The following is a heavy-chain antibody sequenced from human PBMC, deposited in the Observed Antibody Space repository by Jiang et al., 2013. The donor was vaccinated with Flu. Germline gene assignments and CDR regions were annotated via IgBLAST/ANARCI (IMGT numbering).Heavy chain of an antibody. Sequence: LVESGGGLVKPGGSLRLSCAASGFTFSRYTMHWVRQAPGKGLEWVSSISRSTSSIVYADSLKGRFTISRDNAENSLYLQMDSLRAEDTAVYYCARGGRDGNNGAFDIWGQGTMATVSS. V-gene: IGHV3-21*06. CDR2: ISRSTSSI. CDR3: ARGGRDGNNGAFDI. D-gene: IGHD5-24*01. CDR1: GFTFSRYT. J-gene: IGHJ3*02.